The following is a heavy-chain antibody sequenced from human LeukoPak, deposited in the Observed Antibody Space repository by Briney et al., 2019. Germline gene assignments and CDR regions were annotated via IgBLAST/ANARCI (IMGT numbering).Heavy chain of an antibody. CDR1: GTYW. Sequence: GGSLRLSCAASGTYWMHWVRQAPGKGLVWVSHINSDGSWTGYADSVKGRFTISRDNAKNTLFLQMNSLRAEDTAVYYCARRGTGHGMDVWGQGTTVIVSS. CDR3: ARRGTGHGMDV. J-gene: IGHJ6*02. D-gene: IGHD1-1*01. V-gene: IGHV3-74*01. CDR2: INSDGSWT.